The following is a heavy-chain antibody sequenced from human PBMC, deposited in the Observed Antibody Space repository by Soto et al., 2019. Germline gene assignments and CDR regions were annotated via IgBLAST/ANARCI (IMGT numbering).Heavy chain of an antibody. V-gene: IGHV3-23*01. J-gene: IGHJ6*04. CDR3: AKGRVLRFLEWLSPMDV. CDR2: ISGSGGST. D-gene: IGHD3-3*01. Sequence: GGSLRLSCAASGFTFSSYAMSWVRQAPGKGLEWVSAISGSGGSTYYADSVKDRFTISRDNSKNTLYLQMNSLRAEDTAVYYCAKGRVLRFLEWLSPMDVWGKGTTVTVSS. CDR1: GFTFSSYA.